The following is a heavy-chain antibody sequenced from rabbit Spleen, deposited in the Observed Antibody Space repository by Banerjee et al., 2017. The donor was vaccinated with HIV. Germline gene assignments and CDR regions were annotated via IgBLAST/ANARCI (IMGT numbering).Heavy chain of an antibody. CDR2: IDAGSSGFT. CDR3: ARDTASSFSSYGMDL. V-gene: IGHV1S40*01. J-gene: IGHJ6*01. D-gene: IGHD8-1*01. CDR1: GFSFSRSYD. Sequence: VESGGGLVKPGASLTLTCTASGFSFSRSYDMCWVRQAPGKGLEWIACIDAGSSGFTYFATWAKGRFTISKTSSTTVTLQMTRLTAADTATYFCARDTASSFSSYGMDLWGQGTLVTVS.